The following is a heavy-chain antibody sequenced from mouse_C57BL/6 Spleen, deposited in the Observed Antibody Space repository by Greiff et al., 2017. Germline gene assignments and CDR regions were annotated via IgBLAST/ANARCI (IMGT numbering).Heavy chain of an antibody. CDR1: GYTFTSYW. J-gene: IGHJ3*01. D-gene: IGHD2-3*01. V-gene: IGHV1-64*01. Sequence: QVQLKESGAELVKPGASVKLSCKASGYTFTSYWMHWVKQRPGQGLEWIGMIHPNSGSTNYNEKFKSKATLTVDKSSSTAYMQLSSLTSEDSAVYYCARADDGYYPQFAYWGQGTLVTVSA. CDR3: ARADDGYYPQFAY. CDR2: IHPNSGST.